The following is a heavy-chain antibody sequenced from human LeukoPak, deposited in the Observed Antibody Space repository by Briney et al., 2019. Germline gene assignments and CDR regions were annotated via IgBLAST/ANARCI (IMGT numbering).Heavy chain of an antibody. CDR2: INHSGST. CDR3: ARGRYSSSWYSRGLGY. V-gene: IGHV4-34*01. Sequence: SETLSLTCAIYGGSFSGYYWSWIRQPAGKGLEWIGEINHSGSTNYNPSLKSRVTISVDTSKNQFSLKLSSVTAADTAVYYCARGRYSSSWYSRGLGYWGQGTLVTVSS. J-gene: IGHJ4*02. D-gene: IGHD6-13*01. CDR1: GGSFSGYY.